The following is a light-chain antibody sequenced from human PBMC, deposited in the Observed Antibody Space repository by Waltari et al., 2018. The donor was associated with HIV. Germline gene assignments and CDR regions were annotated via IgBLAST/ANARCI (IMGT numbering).Light chain of an antibody. V-gene: IGLV1-40*01. CDR3: QSYDSSLNVI. CDR1: NSNIGAGYG. J-gene: IGLJ2*01. CDR2: YIN. Sequence: QSVLTQPPSVSVAPGQRVTISCTGTNSNIGAGYGAPWYHHLPGAAPKLLLYYINNRPSGVPDRFSGSKSGTSASLAITGLQVEDEGDYFCQSYDSSLNVIFGGGTKLTVL.